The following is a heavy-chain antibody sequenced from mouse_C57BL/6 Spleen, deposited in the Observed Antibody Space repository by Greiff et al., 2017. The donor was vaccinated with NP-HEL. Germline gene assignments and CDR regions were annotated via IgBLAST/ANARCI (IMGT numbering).Heavy chain of an antibody. J-gene: IGHJ2*01. V-gene: IGHV1-55*01. CDR1: GYTFTSYW. CDR3: AKESAQLRLRPYYFDY. CDR2: INPNNGGT. Sequence: QVQLQQPGAELVKPGASVKMSCKASGYTFTSYWITWVKQRPGQGLEWIGDINPNNGGTSYNQKFKGKATLTVDKSSSTAYMELRSLTSEDSAVYYCAKESAQLRLRPYYFDYWGQGTTLTVSS. D-gene: IGHD3-2*02.